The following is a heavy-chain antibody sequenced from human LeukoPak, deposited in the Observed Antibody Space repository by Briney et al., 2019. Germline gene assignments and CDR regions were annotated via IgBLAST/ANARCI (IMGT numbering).Heavy chain of an antibody. CDR2: IFNSGST. J-gene: IGHJ4*02. V-gene: IGHV4-59*11. D-gene: IGHD5-18*01. CDR1: GGSISSHY. CDR3: ARGRFTYGYGY. Sequence: SETLSLTCTVSGGSISSHYWNWLRQPPGEGLEWIGYIFNSGSTYYNPSLKSRVTISVDTSKNQFSLMLGSVTAADTAIYYCARGRFTYGYGYWGQGTLVTVSS.